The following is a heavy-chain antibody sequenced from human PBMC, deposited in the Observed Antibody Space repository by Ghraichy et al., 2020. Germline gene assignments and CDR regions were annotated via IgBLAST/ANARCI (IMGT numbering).Heavy chain of an antibody. D-gene: IGHD4-23*01. CDR1: GGSISSYY. Sequence: SETLSLTCTVSGGSISSYYWSWIRQPPGKGLEWIGYIYYSGSTNYNPSLKSRVTISVDTSKNKFSLKLSSVTAADTAVYYCARYTVDYGMDVWGQGTTVTVSS. CDR2: IYYSGST. V-gene: IGHV4-59*01. J-gene: IGHJ6*02. CDR3: ARYTVDYGMDV.